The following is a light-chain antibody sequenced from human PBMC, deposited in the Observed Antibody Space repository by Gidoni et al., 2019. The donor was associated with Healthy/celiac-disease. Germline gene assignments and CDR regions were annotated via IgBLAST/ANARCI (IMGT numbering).Light chain of an antibody. CDR3: LQYDNLLFT. CDR1: QDISNY. CDR2: DAS. V-gene: IGKV1-33*01. J-gene: IGKJ3*01. Sequence: DSQMTQYPSYLSASVRDRVTITCQASQDISNYLNLYQQKPGKAPKLLIYDASNLDTGVPSRFSGSGSGTDFTFTISSLQPEDIATYYCLQYDNLLFTFGPXTKLEIK.